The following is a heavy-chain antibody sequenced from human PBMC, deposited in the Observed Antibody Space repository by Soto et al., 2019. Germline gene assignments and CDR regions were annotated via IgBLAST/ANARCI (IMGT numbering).Heavy chain of an antibody. CDR1: GYTFTSYD. J-gene: IGHJ2*01. D-gene: IGHD6-19*01. Sequence: QVQLVQSGAEVKKPGASVKVSCKASGYTFTSYDINWVRQATGQGLEWMGWMNPNSGNTGYAQKFQGRVTMTRNTSISTGYMGLSSLRSEDTAVYYCASSSGWYPFFDLWGRGTLVTVSS. CDR2: MNPNSGNT. V-gene: IGHV1-8*01. CDR3: ASSSGWYPFFDL.